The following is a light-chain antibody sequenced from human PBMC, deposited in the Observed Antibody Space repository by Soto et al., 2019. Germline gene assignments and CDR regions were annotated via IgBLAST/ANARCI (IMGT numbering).Light chain of an antibody. Sequence: DIQLTQSPSSLSASVGDKVTITCRASQSMRSYLNWVQQKPGKAPKLLIYDASSLQTGVPSRFSGSGSGTDFSLTISSLQPEDFATYYCQQSYSTPPWTFGQGTKVDIK. CDR3: QQSYSTPPWT. CDR2: DAS. CDR1: QSMRSY. J-gene: IGKJ1*01. V-gene: IGKV1-39*01.